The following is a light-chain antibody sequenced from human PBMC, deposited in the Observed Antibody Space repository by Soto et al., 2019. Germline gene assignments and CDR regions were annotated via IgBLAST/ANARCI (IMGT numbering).Light chain of an antibody. CDR1: QSISSNY. CDR3: EQYESPWA. J-gene: IGKJ1*01. V-gene: IGKV3-20*01. Sequence: EIVLTQSPDTLSLSPRERTTLSCRATQSISSNYLDCYQQKPGQAPRLHIYGSSSSVSGIPDRFSGSGSGTDITLTIDRLEPDGFAVYYCEQYESPWAVGRGPKVERK. CDR2: GSS.